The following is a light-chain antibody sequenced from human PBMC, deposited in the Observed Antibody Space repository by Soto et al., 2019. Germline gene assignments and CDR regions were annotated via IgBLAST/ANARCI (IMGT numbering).Light chain of an antibody. Sequence: DIKMTQSPSTLSASVGDRVTITCRASQTISSWLAWYQQKPGKAPKLLIYQASTLASGVPSKFSGIGSGTEFTLTISTLQPDYFATYYCQQYDGYSWTFGQGTKVEIK. CDR3: QQYDGYSWT. J-gene: IGKJ1*01. CDR2: QAS. V-gene: IGKV1-5*03. CDR1: QTISSW.